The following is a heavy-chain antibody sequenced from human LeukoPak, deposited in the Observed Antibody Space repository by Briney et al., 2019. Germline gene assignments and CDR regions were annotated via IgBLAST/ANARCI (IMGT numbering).Heavy chain of an antibody. Sequence: SETLSLTCTVSGGSINNYYWSWIRQPAGKGLEWIGRIYTSGSTNYNPSLKSRVTMSVDTSKNQFSLKLSSVTAADTAVYYCARDATGYSSSWYSSGGFDYWGQGTLVTVSS. D-gene: IGHD6-13*01. CDR2: IYTSGST. CDR3: ARDATGYSSSWYSSGGFDY. V-gene: IGHV4-4*07. J-gene: IGHJ4*02. CDR1: GGSINNYY.